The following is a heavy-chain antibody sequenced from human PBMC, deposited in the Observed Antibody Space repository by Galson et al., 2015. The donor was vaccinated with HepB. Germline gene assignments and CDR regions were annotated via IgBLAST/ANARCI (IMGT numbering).Heavy chain of an antibody. J-gene: IGHJ3*02. CDR3: ARPMTMVVTYAFDI. CDR2: IKQDGSEK. CDR1: GFTFSNYW. Sequence: SLRLSCAASGFTFSNYWMTWVRQGPGKGLEWVARIKQDGSEKYYVDSVKGRFTISRDNAKNSLYLQMNSLRAEDTAVYYCARPMTMVVTYAFDIWGPGTMVPVSS. D-gene: IGHD4-23*01. V-gene: IGHV3-7*03.